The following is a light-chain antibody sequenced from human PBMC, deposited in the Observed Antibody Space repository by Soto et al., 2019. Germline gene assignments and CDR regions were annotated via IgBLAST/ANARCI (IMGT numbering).Light chain of an antibody. Sequence: DIVMTQSPLSLPVTPGEPASISCRSSQSLLHSNGYNYLDWYLQKPGQSPQLLIYLGSNRASGVPDRFSGSGPGTDFTLKISRVEAEDVGVYYCMQALQTRTFGQGTKVAIK. V-gene: IGKV2-28*01. J-gene: IGKJ1*01. CDR1: QSLLHSNGYNY. CDR2: LGS. CDR3: MQALQTRT.